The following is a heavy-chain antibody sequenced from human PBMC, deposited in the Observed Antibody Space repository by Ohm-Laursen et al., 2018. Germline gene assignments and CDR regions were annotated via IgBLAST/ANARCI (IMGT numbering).Heavy chain of an antibody. J-gene: IGHJ5*02. Sequence: GASVKASCKASGYTFTNYGITWVRQAPGQGLEWMGWISAFNGNTNYAQKLQGRVTMTTDTSTNTAYMELRSLRSDDTAVYYCARRWRGYPKLDPWGQGTLVTVSS. CDR3: ARRWRGYPKLDP. CDR2: ISAFNGNT. V-gene: IGHV1-18*01. D-gene: IGHD5-12*01. CDR1: GYTFTNYG.